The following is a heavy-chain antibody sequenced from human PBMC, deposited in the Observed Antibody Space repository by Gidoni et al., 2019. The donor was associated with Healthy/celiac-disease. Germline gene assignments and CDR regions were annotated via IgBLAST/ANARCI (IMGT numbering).Heavy chain of an antibody. CDR2: ISAYTGNT. CDR1: GYTFTSYG. Sequence: QVQLVQSGAEVKKPGASVKVSCKASGYTFTSYGISWVRQAPGQGLEWMGWISAYTGNTNYAQKLQGRVTMNTDTSTSTAYMELRSLRSDDTAVYYCARDSNYYDSSGYYGADYWGQGTLVTVSS. V-gene: IGHV1-18*01. CDR3: ARDSNYYDSSGYYGADY. D-gene: IGHD3-22*01. J-gene: IGHJ4*02.